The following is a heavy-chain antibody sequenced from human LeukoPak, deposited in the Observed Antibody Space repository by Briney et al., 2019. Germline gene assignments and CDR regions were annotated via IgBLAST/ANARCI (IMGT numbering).Heavy chain of an antibody. D-gene: IGHD6-19*01. V-gene: IGHV4-59*13. J-gene: IGHJ4*02. CDR1: GGSISSYY. CDR2: IYYSGST. Sequence: PSETLSLTCTVSGGSISSYYWSWIRQPPGKGLEWIGYIYYSGSTNYNPSPKSRVTISVDTSKNQFSLKLNSVTAADTAMYYCARVGQWQYYFDYWGQGTQVTVSS. CDR3: ARVGQWQYYFDY.